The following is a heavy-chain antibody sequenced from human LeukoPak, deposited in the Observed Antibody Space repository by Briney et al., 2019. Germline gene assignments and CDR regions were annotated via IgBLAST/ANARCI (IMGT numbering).Heavy chain of an antibody. CDR1: GFTFRSYW. CDR2: IKEDGSAK. CDR3: VRDGDKWNDFDH. Sequence: GGSLSLSCAAPGFTFRSYWLTWVRQAPGKGLGWVANIKEDGSAKNYVDSVKGRFTISRDNAENSLHLQMNGVRVEDTGVYFCVRDGDKWNDFDHWGQGTQVAVSS. V-gene: IGHV3-7*01. J-gene: IGHJ4*02. D-gene: IGHD1-1*01.